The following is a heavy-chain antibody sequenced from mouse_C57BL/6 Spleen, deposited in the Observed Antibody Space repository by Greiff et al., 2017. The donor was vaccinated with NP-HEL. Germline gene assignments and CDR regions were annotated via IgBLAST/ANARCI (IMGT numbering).Heavy chain of an antibody. Sequence: EVQGVESGGGLVKPGGSLKLSCAASGFTFSSYAMSWVRQTPEKLLALVSPLRDGCRYTYYPANVKGRFTISSDNAKNNLYLQMSHLKSEDTAMYYCARGGNYGAMDYWGQGTSVTVSS. D-gene: IGHD2-1*01. CDR3: ARGGNYGAMDY. CDR1: GFTFSSYA. CDR2: LRDGCRYT. V-gene: IGHV5-4*01. J-gene: IGHJ4*01.